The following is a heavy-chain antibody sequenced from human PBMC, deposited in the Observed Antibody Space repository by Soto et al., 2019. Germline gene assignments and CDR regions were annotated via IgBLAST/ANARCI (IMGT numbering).Heavy chain of an antibody. CDR2: ISYDGSDK. D-gene: IGHD2-15*01. Sequence: QVQLVESGGGVVQPGRSLRLSCAASGFTFSSYGMHWVRQAPGKGLEWVAVISYDGSDKYYADSVKGRFTISRDNSNNTQYLQMDSLRAEDTAVYYCAKGVVVATTSFHHWGQGTLVTVSS. CDR1: GFTFSSYG. CDR3: AKGVVVATTSFHH. J-gene: IGHJ1*01. V-gene: IGHV3-30*18.